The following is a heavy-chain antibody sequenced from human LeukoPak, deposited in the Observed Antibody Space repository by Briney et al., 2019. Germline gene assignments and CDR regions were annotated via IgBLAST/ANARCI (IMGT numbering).Heavy chain of an antibody. Sequence: PSETLSLTCAVYGGSFSGYYWSWIRQPPGKGLEWIGEINHSGSTNYNPSLKSRVTISVDTSKNQFSLKLSSVTAADTAVYYYARGVFVVVVAATKPYYYYYMDVWGKGTTVTVSS. J-gene: IGHJ6*03. D-gene: IGHD2-15*01. CDR2: INHSGST. V-gene: IGHV4-34*01. CDR1: GGSFSGYY. CDR3: ARGVFVVVVAATKPYYYYYMDV.